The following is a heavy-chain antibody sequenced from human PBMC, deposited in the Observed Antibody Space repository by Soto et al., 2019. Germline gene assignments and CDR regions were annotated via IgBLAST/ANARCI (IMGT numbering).Heavy chain of an antibody. J-gene: IGHJ4*02. CDR1: GGSISSSSYY. CDR2: IYYSGST. CDR3: ASTYYDLDY. V-gene: IGHV4-39*01. D-gene: IGHD3-22*01. Sequence: QLQLQESGPGLVKPSETLSLTCTVSGGSISSSSYYWGWIRQPPGKGLEWIGSIYYSGSTYYNPSLXNRXTXFVDPSKNQFSLKLSSVTAADTAVYYCASTYYDLDYWGQGTLVTVSS.